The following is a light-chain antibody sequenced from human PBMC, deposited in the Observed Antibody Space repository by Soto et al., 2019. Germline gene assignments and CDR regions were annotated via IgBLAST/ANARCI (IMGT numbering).Light chain of an antibody. J-gene: IGKJ1*01. Sequence: EIMMTQSPATLSVSPGERATLSCRASQSVSSIYLAWYQQKRGQAPRLLIYGASSRATGIPDRFSGSGSGTDFTLTISSLEPEDFAVYYCQQRSNWPWTFGQGTKVDIK. CDR2: GAS. CDR1: QSVSSIY. CDR3: QQRSNWPWT. V-gene: IGKV3D-20*02.